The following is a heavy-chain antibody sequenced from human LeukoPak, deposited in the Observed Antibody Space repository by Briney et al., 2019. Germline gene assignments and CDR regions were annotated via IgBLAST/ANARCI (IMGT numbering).Heavy chain of an antibody. J-gene: IGHJ4*02. Sequence: GGSLRLSCAASGFTFSSSAMSWVRQVPGKGLEWVSGISASGGSTYYADSVRGRFTISRDNSKNTLYLQMNSLRAEDTAVYYCAKEAKVLRFLVLLPYYFDYWGQGTLVTVSS. D-gene: IGHD3-3*01. CDR1: GFTFSSSA. V-gene: IGHV3-23*01. CDR2: ISASGGST. CDR3: AKEAKVLRFLVLLPYYFDY.